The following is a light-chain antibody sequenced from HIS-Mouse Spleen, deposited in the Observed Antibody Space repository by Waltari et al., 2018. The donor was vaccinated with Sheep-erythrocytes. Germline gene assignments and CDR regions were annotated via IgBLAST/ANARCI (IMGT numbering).Light chain of an antibody. CDR3: QSYDSSNVV. Sequence: NFMLTQPHSVSESPGKTVTISCTGSSGSIASNYVQWYQQRPGRAPTTVIYEDNQRPTGCPDRFSGSIDSSSNSASLAIAGLKTEDEADYYGQSYDSSNVVFGGGTKLTGL. V-gene: IGLV6-57*02. CDR1: SGSIASNY. CDR2: EDN. J-gene: IGLJ2*01.